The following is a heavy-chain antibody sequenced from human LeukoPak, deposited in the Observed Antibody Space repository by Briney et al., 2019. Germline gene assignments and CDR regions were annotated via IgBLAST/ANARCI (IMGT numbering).Heavy chain of an antibody. CDR1: GGSISSYY. D-gene: IGHD3-10*01. Sequence: SETLSLTCTVSGGSISSYYWSWIRQPAGKGLEWIGRIYTSGSTNYDPSLKSRVTISVDTSKNQFSLKLSSVTAADTAVYYCARARTTMVRAHYYYYMDVWGKGTTVTVSS. J-gene: IGHJ6*03. CDR2: IYTSGST. V-gene: IGHV4-4*07. CDR3: ARARTTMVRAHYYYYMDV.